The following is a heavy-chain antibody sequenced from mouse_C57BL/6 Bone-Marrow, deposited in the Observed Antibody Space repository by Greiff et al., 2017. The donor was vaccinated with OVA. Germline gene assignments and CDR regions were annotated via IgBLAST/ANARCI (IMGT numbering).Heavy chain of an antibody. J-gene: IGHJ2*01. D-gene: IGHD3-2*02. Sequence: VQLQQSGPELVKPGASVKISCKASGYSFTGYYMNWVKQSPEKSLEWIGEINPSTGGTTYNQKFKAKATLTVDKSSSTAYMQLKSLTSEDSAVYYCARGPIQLRLRTHFNYWGQGTTLTVSS. CDR2: INPSTGGT. V-gene: IGHV1-42*01. CDR3: ARGPIQLRLRTHFNY. CDR1: GYSFTGYY.